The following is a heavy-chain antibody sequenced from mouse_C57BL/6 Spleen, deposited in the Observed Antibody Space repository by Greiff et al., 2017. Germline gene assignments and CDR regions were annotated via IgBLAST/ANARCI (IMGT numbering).Heavy chain of an antibody. CDR2: ISGGGGNT. V-gene: IGHV5-9*01. CDR3: ARHEGIITVVEYFDV. CDR1: GFTFSSYT. Sequence: EVHLVESGGGLVKPGGSLKLSCAASGFTFSSYTMSWVRQTPEKRLEWVATISGGGGNTYYPDSVKGRFTISRDNAKNTLYLQMSSLRSEDTALYYCARHEGIITVVEYFDVWGTGTTVTVSS. D-gene: IGHD1-1*01. J-gene: IGHJ1*03.